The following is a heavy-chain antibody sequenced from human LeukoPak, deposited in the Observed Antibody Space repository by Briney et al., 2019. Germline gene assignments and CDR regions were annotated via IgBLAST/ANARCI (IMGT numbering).Heavy chain of an antibody. J-gene: IGHJ4*02. CDR1: GFTLSSYW. Sequence: GGSLRLSCAASGFTLSSYWMSWVRQAPGQGLEWVANIKQDGSEKYYVDSVKGRFTISRDNAKNPLYLQMNSLRAEDTAVYYCARDYYDSSGYQYYFDYWGQGTLVTVSS. CDR2: IKQDGSEK. V-gene: IGHV3-7*01. D-gene: IGHD3-22*01. CDR3: ARDYYDSSGYQYYFDY.